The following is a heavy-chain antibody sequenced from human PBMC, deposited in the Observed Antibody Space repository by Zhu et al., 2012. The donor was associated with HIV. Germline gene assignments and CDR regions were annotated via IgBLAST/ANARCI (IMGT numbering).Heavy chain of an antibody. J-gene: IGHJ4*02. Sequence: QVQLQESGPGLVKPSETLSLTCAVSGYSISSGYSWGWIRQSPGKGLEWIGTIFHSGSTSYTPSLKSRVIISVDMSKNQFSLRLSSVTAADTAVYYCARVRDGSAFYYYFDYWGQGTLVTVS. CDR1: GYSISSGYS. D-gene: IGHD3-22*01. CDR2: IFHSGST. CDR3: ARVRDGSAFYYYFDY. V-gene: IGHV4-38-2*01.